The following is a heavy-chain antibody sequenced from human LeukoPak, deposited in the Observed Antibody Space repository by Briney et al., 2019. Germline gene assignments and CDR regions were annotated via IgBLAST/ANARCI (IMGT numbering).Heavy chain of an antibody. D-gene: IGHD5-12*01. Sequence: SETLSLTCAVYGGSFGGYYWSWIRQPPGKGLEWIGEINHSGSTNYNPSLKSRVTISVDTSKNQFSLKLSSVTAADTAVYYCARGGGGYDSKYYFDYWGQGTLVTVSS. CDR1: GGSFGGYY. CDR3: ARGGGGYDSKYYFDY. J-gene: IGHJ4*02. V-gene: IGHV4-34*01. CDR2: INHSGST.